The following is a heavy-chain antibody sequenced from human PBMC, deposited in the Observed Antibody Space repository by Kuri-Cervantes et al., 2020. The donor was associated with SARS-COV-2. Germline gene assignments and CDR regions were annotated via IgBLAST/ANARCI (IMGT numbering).Heavy chain of an antibody. CDR2: ISSSSSTI. Sequence: GGSLRLSCAASGFTFGDYAMSWVRQAPGKGLEWVSYISSSSSTIYYADSVKGRFTISRDNAKNSLYLQMNSLRDEDTAVYYCARDANYGSRLPRKFDYWGQGTLVTVSS. CDR3: ARDANYGSRLPRKFDY. CDR1: GFTFGDYA. D-gene: IGHD5-12*01. V-gene: IGHV3-48*02. J-gene: IGHJ4*02.